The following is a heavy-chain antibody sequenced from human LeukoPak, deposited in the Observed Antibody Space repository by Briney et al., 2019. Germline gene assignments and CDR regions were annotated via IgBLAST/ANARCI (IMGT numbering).Heavy chain of an antibody. V-gene: IGHV3-7*04. D-gene: IGHD2-2*01. Sequence: PGGSLTLSCAASGFTFSSYWMTWVRQAPGKGLEWVANIKHDGSEKYYVDSVKGRFTISRDNAKNSLYLQMNSLRAEDTAVYYCARTLGYCSSTNCFLTFDYWGQGTLVTVSS. J-gene: IGHJ4*02. CDR3: ARTLGYCSSTNCFLTFDY. CDR2: IKHDGSEK. CDR1: GFTFSSYW.